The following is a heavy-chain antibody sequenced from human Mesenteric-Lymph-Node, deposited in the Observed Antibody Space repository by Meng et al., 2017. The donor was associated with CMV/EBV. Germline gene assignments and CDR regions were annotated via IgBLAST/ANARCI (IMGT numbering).Heavy chain of an antibody. Sequence: SETLSLTCTVSGASIRSGDYYWSWIRQHPGKGLEWIGYIDYRGTTYYNPSLKSRVFISVDTSNNHFSLMVSSVTAADTAVYYCARCPSQEVVILSLGTRAGNWFDPWGQGTLVTVSS. D-gene: IGHD2/OR15-2a*01. V-gene: IGHV4-31*03. CDR3: ARCPSQEVVILSLGTRAGNWFDP. J-gene: IGHJ5*02. CDR2: IDYRGTT. CDR1: GASIRSGDYY.